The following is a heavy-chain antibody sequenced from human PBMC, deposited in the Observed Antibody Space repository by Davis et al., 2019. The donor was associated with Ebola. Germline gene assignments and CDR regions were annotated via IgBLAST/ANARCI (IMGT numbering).Heavy chain of an antibody. Sequence: SETLSLTCTVSGDSISSGSYYWSWIRQPAGKGLEWIGHIYTSGSTNYNPSLKSRVTISVDTSKNQFSLRLNSVTAADTAVYYCARRTYTTTCYFDRWGQGTLVTVSS. V-gene: IGHV4-61*09. CDR3: ARRTYTTTCYFDR. D-gene: IGHD6-13*01. J-gene: IGHJ4*02. CDR1: GDSISSGSYY. CDR2: IYTSGST.